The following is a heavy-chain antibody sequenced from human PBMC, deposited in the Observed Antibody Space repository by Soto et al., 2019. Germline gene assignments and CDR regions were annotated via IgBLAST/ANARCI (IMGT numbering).Heavy chain of an antibody. V-gene: IGHV4-39*01. D-gene: IGHD6-13*01. Sequence: QLQLQESGPGLVKSSETLSLSCTVSGGSITSSSYWGCIRHPPGKGLEWIGSIYSTGNTYYNPSLKGRVTIFADTTKNQFSLNLISVAAAETAVYYCRSSSRYSTDVWGQGTTVTVSS. J-gene: IGHJ6*02. CDR1: GGSITSSSY. CDR3: RSSSRYSTDV. CDR2: IYSTGNT.